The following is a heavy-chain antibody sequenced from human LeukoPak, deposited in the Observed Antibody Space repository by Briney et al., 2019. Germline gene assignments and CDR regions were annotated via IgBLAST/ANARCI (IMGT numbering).Heavy chain of an antibody. CDR3: AKPDYDFWSGYYTAYFDY. CDR1: GLTVISNH. CDR2: IWYDGSNK. Sequence: PGGSLRLSCAASGLTVISNHMSWVRQAPGKGLEWVAVIWYDGSNKYYADSVKGRFTISRDNSKNTLYLQMNSLRAEDTAVYYCAKPDYDFWSGYYTAYFDYWGQGTLVTVSS. D-gene: IGHD3-3*01. J-gene: IGHJ4*02. V-gene: IGHV3-33*06.